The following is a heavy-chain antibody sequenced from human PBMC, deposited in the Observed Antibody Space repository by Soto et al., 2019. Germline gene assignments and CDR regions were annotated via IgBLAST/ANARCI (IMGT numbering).Heavy chain of an antibody. V-gene: IGHV3-64*01. Sequence: PGGSLRLSCAASGFTFSSYAMHWVRQAPGKGLEYVSAISSNGGSTYYANSVKGRFTISRDNSKNTLYLQMNSLRAEDTAVYYCARESYTDYVHDYWGQGTLVTVSS. CDR1: GFTFSSYA. CDR3: ARESYTDYVHDY. J-gene: IGHJ4*02. CDR2: ISSNGGST. D-gene: IGHD3-16*01.